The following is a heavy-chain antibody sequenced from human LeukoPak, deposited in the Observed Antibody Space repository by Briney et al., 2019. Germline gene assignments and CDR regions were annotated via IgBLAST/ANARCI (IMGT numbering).Heavy chain of an antibody. CDR1: GFTFSSYW. J-gene: IGHJ4*02. CDR3: ARDLRVVTAGFDY. Sequence: PGGSLRLSCAASGFTFSSYWMSWVRQAPGKGLEWVSSISSSSSYIYYADSVKGRFTISRDNAKNSLYLQMNSLRAEDTAVYYCARDLRVVTAGFDYWGQGTLVTVSS. CDR2: ISSSSSYI. D-gene: IGHD2-21*02. V-gene: IGHV3-21*01.